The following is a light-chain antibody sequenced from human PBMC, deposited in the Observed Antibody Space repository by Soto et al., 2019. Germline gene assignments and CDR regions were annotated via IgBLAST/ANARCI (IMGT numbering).Light chain of an antibody. CDR2: GPS. CDR1: QGVSTY. Sequence: EIVMTQSPATLSVSPGERATLFCRASQGVSTYLAWYQQKPGQAPRLLIYGPSTRATGIPARFSSSGSGTEFTLTISSLQSEDFAVYYCQQYYDWPLTFGGGTKVEVK. J-gene: IGKJ4*01. V-gene: IGKV3-15*01. CDR3: QQYYDWPLT.